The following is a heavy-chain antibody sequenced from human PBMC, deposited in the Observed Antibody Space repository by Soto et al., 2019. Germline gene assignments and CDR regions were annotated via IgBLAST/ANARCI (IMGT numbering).Heavy chain of an antibody. Sequence: EVQVLESGGGLVQPGGSLRLSCVASGFTFTTYAMPWVRQAPGKGLEGVSIFSGSGGSTHYADSVKGRFIISRDNSKNTLYLQMNGLRAEDTAVYYCAKTGFGRYCSSTSCVHFDYWGQGTLVTVSS. CDR2: FSGSGGST. V-gene: IGHV3-23*01. D-gene: IGHD2-2*01. CDR3: AKTGFGRYCSSTSCVHFDY. CDR1: GFTFTTYA. J-gene: IGHJ4*02.